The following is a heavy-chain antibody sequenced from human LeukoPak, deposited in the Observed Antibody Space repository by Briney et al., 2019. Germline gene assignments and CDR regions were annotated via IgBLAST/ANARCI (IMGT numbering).Heavy chain of an antibody. Sequence: PSQTLSLTCTVSGGSISSGSYYWSWIRQPAGKGLEWIGRIYTSGSTNYNPSLKSRVTISVDTSKNQFSLKLSSVTAADTAVYYCAKGHGADVFDYWGQGTLVTVSS. CDR3: AKGHGADVFDY. V-gene: IGHV4-61*02. J-gene: IGHJ4*02. CDR1: GGSISSGSYY. D-gene: IGHD5-24*01. CDR2: IYTSGST.